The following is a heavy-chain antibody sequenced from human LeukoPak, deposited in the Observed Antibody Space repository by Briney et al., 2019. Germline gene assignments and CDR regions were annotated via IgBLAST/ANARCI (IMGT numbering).Heavy chain of an antibody. J-gene: IGHJ4*02. CDR1: GFTFSSYG. CDR2: IRYDGSNK. CDR3: ARNSLNSNYFDY. D-gene: IGHD4-23*01. Sequence: GGSLRLSCAASGFTFSSYGMHWVRQAPGKGLEWVAFIRYDGSNKYYADSVKGRFTISRDNSKNTLYLQMNSLRAEDTAVYYCARNSLNSNYFDYWGQGTLVTVSS. V-gene: IGHV3-30*02.